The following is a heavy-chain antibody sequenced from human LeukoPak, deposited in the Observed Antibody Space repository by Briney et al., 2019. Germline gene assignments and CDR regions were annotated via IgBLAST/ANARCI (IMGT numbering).Heavy chain of an antibody. CDR2: INPNSGGT. J-gene: IGHJ3*02. CDR1: GYTFTGYY. V-gene: IGHV1-2*02. Sequence: GASVKVSCKASGYTFTGYYMHWVRQAPGQGLEWMGWINPNSGGTNYAQKFQGRVTMTRDTSISTAYMELSRLRSDDTAVYYCARVKISSSPDDAFDIWGQGTMVTVSS. D-gene: IGHD1-26*01. CDR3: ARVKISSSPDDAFDI.